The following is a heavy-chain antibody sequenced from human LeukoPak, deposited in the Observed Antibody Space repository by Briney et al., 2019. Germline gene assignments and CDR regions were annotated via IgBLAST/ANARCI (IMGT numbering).Heavy chain of an antibody. CDR1: GFTFSRFE. J-gene: IGHJ4*02. D-gene: IGHD4-23*01. Sequence: PGGSLRLSCAASGFTFSRFEMNWVRQGPGKGLEWVSYISGSGRTEYYAETAKGRFTVSRDSDKNSLYLQMNSLRAEDTAVYYWAGDYGGFLFDYWGQGPLLTVSS. CDR3: AGDYGGFLFDY. V-gene: IGHV3-48*03. CDR2: ISGSGRTE.